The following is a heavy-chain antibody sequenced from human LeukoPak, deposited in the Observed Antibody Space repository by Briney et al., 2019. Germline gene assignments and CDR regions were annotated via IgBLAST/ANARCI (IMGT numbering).Heavy chain of an antibody. J-gene: IGHJ6*02. CDR1: GFTFSSYA. CDR2: ISSSSSYI. CDR3: ARLYCSSTSCWSYYGMDV. V-gene: IGHV3-21*01. Sequence: EGSPRLSCAASGFTFSSYAMSWVRQAPGKGLEWVSSISSSSSYIYYADSVKGRFTISRDNAKNSLYLQMNSLRAEDTAVYYCARLYCSSTSCWSYYGMDVWGQGTTVTVSS. D-gene: IGHD2-2*01.